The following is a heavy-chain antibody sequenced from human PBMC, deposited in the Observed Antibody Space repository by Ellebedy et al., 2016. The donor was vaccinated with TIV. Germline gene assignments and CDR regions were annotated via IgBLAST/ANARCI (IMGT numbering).Heavy chain of an antibody. CDR3: VRDLSTADYRDY. V-gene: IGHV1-46*01. D-gene: IGHD4-11*01. Sequence: ASVKVSCKASGYTFTSYFIYWVRQAPGQGLEWMRVLNPIGGSTTYAQKFQGRVAMTRDTSTSTVYMELSSLRSEDTAVYYCVRDLSTADYRDYWGQGTLVTVSS. CDR1: GYTFTSYF. J-gene: IGHJ4*02. CDR2: LNPIGGST.